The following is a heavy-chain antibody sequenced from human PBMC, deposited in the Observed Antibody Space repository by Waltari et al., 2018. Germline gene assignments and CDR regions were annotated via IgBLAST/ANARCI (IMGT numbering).Heavy chain of an antibody. CDR3: AIPYGDYDYFDY. Sequence: QVQLQESGPGLVKPSETLSLTCAVSGYSIRSGYYWGWIRPPPGKGLEWIGSISHSGSTYYNPSLKSRVTISVDTSKNQFSLKLSSVTAADTAVYYCAIPYGDYDYFDYWGQGTLVTVSS. CDR1: GYSIRSGYY. CDR2: ISHSGST. J-gene: IGHJ4*02. D-gene: IGHD4-17*01. V-gene: IGHV4-38-2*01.